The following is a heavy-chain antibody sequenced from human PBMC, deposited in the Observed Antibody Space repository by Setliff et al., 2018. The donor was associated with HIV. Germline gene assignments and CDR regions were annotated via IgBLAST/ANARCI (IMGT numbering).Heavy chain of an antibody. CDR3: AREMVRGVMGSISCDY. V-gene: IGHV3-30*03. CDR1: GFTFRSYH. J-gene: IGHJ4*02. D-gene: IGHD3-10*01. Sequence: SGGSLRLSCAASGFTFRSYHMHWVRQAPGKGLEWVAGMSNDGSNKYYVDSVMARFTISRDNSKNTLDLQMNSLRAEDTAVYYCAREMVRGVMGSISCDYWGQGTLVTVSS. CDR2: MSNDGSNK.